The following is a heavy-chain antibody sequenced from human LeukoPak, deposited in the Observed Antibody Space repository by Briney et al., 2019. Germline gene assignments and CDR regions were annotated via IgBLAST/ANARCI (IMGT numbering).Heavy chain of an antibody. D-gene: IGHD1-20*01. J-gene: IGHJ6*02. CDR3: ARHSPNWNRYYYGMDV. CDR2: IYYTGST. V-gene: IGHV4-39*01. Sequence: SETLSLTCTVSGDSISSTTSYWGWISQPPGKGLEWIRRIYYTGSTYYNPSLKSRVTISVDTSKNQFSLKLSSVTAADTAVYYCARHSPNWNRYYYGMDVWGQGTTVTVSS. CDR1: GDSISSTTSY.